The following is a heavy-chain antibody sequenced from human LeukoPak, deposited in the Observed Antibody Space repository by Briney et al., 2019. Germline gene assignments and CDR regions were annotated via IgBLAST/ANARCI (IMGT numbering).Heavy chain of an antibody. CDR3: ARSTYYCDSSGFDY. J-gene: IGHJ4*02. Sequence: GGSLRLSCAASGFTFSSYAMSWVRQAPGKGLEWVAVISYDGSNKYYADSVKGRFTISRDNSKNTLYLQMNSLRAEDTAVYYCARSTYYCDSSGFDYWGQGTLVTVSS. D-gene: IGHD3-22*01. V-gene: IGHV3-30-3*01. CDR1: GFTFSSYA. CDR2: ISYDGSNK.